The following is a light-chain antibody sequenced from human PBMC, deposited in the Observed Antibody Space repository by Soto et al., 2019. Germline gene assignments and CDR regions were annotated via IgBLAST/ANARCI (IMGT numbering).Light chain of an antibody. J-gene: IGLJ1*01. Sequence: QSVLTQPASVSGSPGQSITISCTGTSSDVGSYKYVSWYQKRTSKDPKLMIFELNSRPSGVSNRFSGSKSGNTASLTISGLRAEDGADYYCSSFSSSSTPYVFGTGTKVTVL. CDR1: SSDVGSYKY. CDR3: SSFSSSSTPYV. V-gene: IGLV2-14*01. CDR2: ELN.